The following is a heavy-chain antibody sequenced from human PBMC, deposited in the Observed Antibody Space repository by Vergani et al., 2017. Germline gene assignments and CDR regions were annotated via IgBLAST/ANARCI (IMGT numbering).Heavy chain of an antibody. D-gene: IGHD3-16*02. V-gene: IGHV4-31*03. J-gene: IGHJ6*03. CDR3: ARASLRALVGYYYYMDV. CDR1: GGSISSGGYY. CDR2: INHSGST. Sequence: QVQLQESGPGLVKPSQTLSLTCTVSGGSISSGGYYWSWIRQHPGKGLEWIGEINHSGSTNYNPSLKSRVTISVDTSKNQFSLWVNSVTAADTAVYFCARASLRALVGYYYYMDVWGKGNTVVVSS.